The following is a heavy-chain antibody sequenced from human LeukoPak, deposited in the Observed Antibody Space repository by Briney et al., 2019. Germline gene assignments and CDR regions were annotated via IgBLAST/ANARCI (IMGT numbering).Heavy chain of an antibody. CDR1: EFSFRNFY. CDR3: ARHPRRDVAGNFDY. CDR2: ISGNRGSTK. D-gene: IGHD6-19*01. J-gene: IGHJ4*02. V-gene: IGHV3-69-1*02. Sequence: GGSLRLSCAASEFSFRNFYMHWVRQAPGKGLEWVSYISGNRGSTKYYTDSVKGRFIISRDNAKNSLYLQMNNVTADDTAVYYCARHPRRDVAGNFDYWGQGTLVTVSS.